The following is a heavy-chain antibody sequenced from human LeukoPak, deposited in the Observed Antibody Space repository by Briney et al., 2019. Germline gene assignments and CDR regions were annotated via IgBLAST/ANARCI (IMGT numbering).Heavy chain of an antibody. CDR2: IIPIFGTA. D-gene: IGHD4-17*01. V-gene: IGHV1-69*13. CDR1: GGTFSSYA. J-gene: IGHJ4*02. CDR3: ARLLDYGDLFDY. Sequence: SVKVSCKASGGTFSSYAISWVRQAPGQGLEWMGGIIPIFGTANYAQKFQGRVTITADESTSTAYMELSGLRSEDTAVYYCARLLDYGDLFDYWGQGTLVTVSS.